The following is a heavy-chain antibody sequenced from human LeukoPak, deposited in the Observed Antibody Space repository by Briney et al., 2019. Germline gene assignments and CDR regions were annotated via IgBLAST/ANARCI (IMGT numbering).Heavy chain of an antibody. V-gene: IGHV3-7*01. CDR1: GFTFSSYW. CDR3: ARDVLSYSSNWFDP. J-gene: IGHJ5*02. CDR2: IKQDGSEK. D-gene: IGHD6-13*01. Sequence: GGSLRLSCAASGFTFSSYWMSWVRQAPGKGLEWVANIKQDGSEKYYVDSVKGRFTISRDNAKNSLYLQMNSLRAEDTAVYYCARDVLSYSSNWFDPWGQGTLVTVSS.